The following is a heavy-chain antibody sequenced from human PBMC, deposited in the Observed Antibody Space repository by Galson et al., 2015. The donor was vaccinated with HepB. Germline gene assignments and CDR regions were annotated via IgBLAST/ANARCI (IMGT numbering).Heavy chain of an antibody. CDR1: GFTVSSNY. D-gene: IGHD4-11*01. J-gene: IGHJ6*02. CDR2: IYSGGST. CDR3: ARKYSNFDGMDV. Sequence: SLRLSCAASGFTVSSNYMSWVRQAPGKGLEWVSVIYSGGSTYYADSVKGRSTISRDNSKNTLYLQMNSLRAEDTAVYYCARKYSNFDGMDVWGQGTTVTVSS. V-gene: IGHV3-53*01.